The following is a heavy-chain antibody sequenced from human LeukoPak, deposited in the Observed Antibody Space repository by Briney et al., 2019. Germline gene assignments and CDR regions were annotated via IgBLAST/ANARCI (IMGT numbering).Heavy chain of an antibody. CDR1: GFTFSSYA. V-gene: IGHV3-23*01. J-gene: IGHJ2*01. CDR3: ASRLAYDFWSGIPDWYFDL. CDR2: ISGSGGST. Sequence: GGSLRLSCAASGFTFSSYAMSWVRQAPGKGLEWVSAISGSGGSTYYADSVKGRFTISRDNSKNTLYLQMNSLRAEDTAVYYCASRLAYDFWSGIPDWYFDLWGRGTLVTVSS. D-gene: IGHD3-3*01.